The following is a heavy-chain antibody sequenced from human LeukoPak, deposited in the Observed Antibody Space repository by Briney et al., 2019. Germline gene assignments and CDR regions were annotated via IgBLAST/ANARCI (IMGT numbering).Heavy chain of an antibody. V-gene: IGHV3-30-3*01. CDR3: ARDRLNRAYCGNDCYSAAFDY. Sequence: PGGSLRLSCAASGFTFSSYAMHWVRQAPGKGLEWVAVISYDGSNKYYADSVKGRFTISRDNSKITLYLQMNSLRAEDTAVYYCARDRLNRAYCGNDCYSAAFDYWGQGTLVTVSS. J-gene: IGHJ4*02. D-gene: IGHD2-21*02. CDR1: GFTFSSYA. CDR2: ISYDGSNK.